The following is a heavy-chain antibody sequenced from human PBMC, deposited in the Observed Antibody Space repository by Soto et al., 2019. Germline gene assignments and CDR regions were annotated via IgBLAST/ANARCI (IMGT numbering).Heavy chain of an antibody. CDR3: AKDQPVTIFGPLTGSYGMDV. Sequence: GGSLRLSCAASGFTFSGYGMHWVRQAPGKGLEWVAVISYDGSNEYYADSVKGRFSISRDNSKNTLYLQMNSLRAEDTAVYYCAKDQPVTIFGPLTGSYGMDVWGQGTTVTVSS. D-gene: IGHD3-3*01. CDR2: ISYDGSNE. V-gene: IGHV3-30*18. J-gene: IGHJ6*02. CDR1: GFTFSGYG.